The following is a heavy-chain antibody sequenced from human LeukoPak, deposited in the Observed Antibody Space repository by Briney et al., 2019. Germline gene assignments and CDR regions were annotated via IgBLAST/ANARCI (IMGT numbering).Heavy chain of an antibody. CDR2: ISWNSGSI. CDR3: AKGQGYQLPDAFAI. V-gene: IGHV3-9*03. J-gene: IGHJ3*02. CDR1: GFTFDDYA. Sequence: GGSLRLSCAASGFTFDDYAMHWVRQAPGKGLEWVSGISWNSGSIGYADSVKGRFTISRDNAKNSLYLQMNSLRAEDMALYYCAKGQGYQLPDAFAIWGQGTMVTVSS. D-gene: IGHD2-2*01.